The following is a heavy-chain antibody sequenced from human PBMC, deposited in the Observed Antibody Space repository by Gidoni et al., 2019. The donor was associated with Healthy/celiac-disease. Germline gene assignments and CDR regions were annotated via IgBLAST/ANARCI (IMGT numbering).Heavy chain of an antibody. V-gene: IGHV4-39*01. D-gene: IGHD1-1*01. Sequence: QLQLQESGPGLVKPSETLSLTCTVSGGSISSSSYYWGWIRQPPGKGLEWIGSIYYSGSTYYNPSLKSRVTISVDTSKNQFSLKLSSVTAADTAVYYCASPRTVGYYYYGMDVWGQGTTVTVSS. CDR1: GGSISSSSYY. CDR3: ASPRTVGYYYYGMDV. CDR2: IYYSGST. J-gene: IGHJ6*02.